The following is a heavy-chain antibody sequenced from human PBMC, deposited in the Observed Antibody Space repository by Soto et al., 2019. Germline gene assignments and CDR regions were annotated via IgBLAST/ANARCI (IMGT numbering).Heavy chain of an antibody. CDR2: INHSGST. V-gene: IGHV4-34*01. Sequence: SETLSLTCAVDGGSISGYYWIWIRQPPGKGLERIGEINHSGSTKYNPSPKSRVTISVDTSKNQFSLKLSSVTAADTAVYYCARRKETTIFGVVPPLHYGMAFWGQGTTVPVSS. J-gene: IGHJ6*02. CDR1: GGSISGYY. CDR3: ARRKETTIFGVVPPLHYGMAF. D-gene: IGHD3-3*01.